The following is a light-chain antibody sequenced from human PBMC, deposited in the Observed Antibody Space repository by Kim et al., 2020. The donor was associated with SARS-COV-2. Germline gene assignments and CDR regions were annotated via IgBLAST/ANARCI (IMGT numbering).Light chain of an antibody. CDR3: NSRDSSGNHVV. CDR1: SLRSYY. Sequence: ALGETVEITGQGDSLRSYYASWFQQRPGQAPLLVMYAKNIRPSGIPDRFSGSSSGNTASLSITGAQAEDEGDYYCNSRDSSGNHVVFGGGTQLTVL. J-gene: IGLJ2*01. V-gene: IGLV3-19*01. CDR2: AKN.